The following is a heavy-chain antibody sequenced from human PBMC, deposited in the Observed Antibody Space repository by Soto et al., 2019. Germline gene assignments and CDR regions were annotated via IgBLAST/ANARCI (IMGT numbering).Heavy chain of an antibody. D-gene: IGHD6-19*01. Sequence: QVQLVESGGGMVQPGRSLRLSCAASGFTFSTYGMHWVRQVPGKGLEWVAVISYDGSNTYYADSVKGRFSTSRDNSKNTLYLLMNSLAAGDTAVYYCAIPTKYNSGWFGVIDFWGQGALVTVSS. CDR3: AIPTKYNSGWFGVIDF. V-gene: IGHV3-30*03. J-gene: IGHJ4*02. CDR2: ISYDGSNT. CDR1: GFTFSTYG.